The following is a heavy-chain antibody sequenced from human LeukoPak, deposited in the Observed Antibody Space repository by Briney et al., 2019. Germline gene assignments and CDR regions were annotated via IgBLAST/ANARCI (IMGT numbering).Heavy chain of an antibody. Sequence: GASVKVSCKASGYTFTSYGISWVRQAPGQGLEWMGWISAYNGNTNYAQKLQGRVTMTTDTSTSTAYMELRSLRSDDTAVYYCARASRIVVVTAIIHWGQGTLVTVSS. CDR1: GYTFTSYG. D-gene: IGHD2-21*02. CDR3: ARASRIVVVTAIIH. J-gene: IGHJ4*02. V-gene: IGHV1-18*01. CDR2: ISAYNGNT.